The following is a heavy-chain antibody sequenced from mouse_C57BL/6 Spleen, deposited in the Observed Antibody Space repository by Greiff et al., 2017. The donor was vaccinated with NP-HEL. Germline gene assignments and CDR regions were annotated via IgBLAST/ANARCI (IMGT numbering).Heavy chain of an antibody. CDR1: GFTFTDYY. CDR2: IRNKANGYTT. CDR3: ARYTYSNPSDV. J-gene: IGHJ1*03. Sequence: EVKLMESGGGLVQPGGSLSLSCAASGFTFTDYYMSWVRQPPGKALEWLGFIRNKANGYTTEYSASVKGRFTISRDNSQSILYLQMNALRAEDSATYYCARYTYSNPSDVWGTGTTVTVSS. V-gene: IGHV7-3*01. D-gene: IGHD2-5*01.